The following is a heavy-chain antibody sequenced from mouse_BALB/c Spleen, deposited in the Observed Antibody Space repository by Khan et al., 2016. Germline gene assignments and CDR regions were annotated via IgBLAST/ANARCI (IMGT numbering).Heavy chain of an antibody. Sequence: EVQLLETGGGLVQPGGSLKLSCAASGFDFSRYWMSWVRQAPGKGLEWIGEINPDSSTINYTPSLKDKFIISRDNAKNTLYLQMSKVRSEDTALXYCARAGYYRYFAYWGQGTLVTVSA. J-gene: IGHJ3*01. D-gene: IGHD2-14*01. V-gene: IGHV4-1*02. CDR1: GFDFSRYW. CDR3: ARAGYYRYFAY. CDR2: INPDSSTI.